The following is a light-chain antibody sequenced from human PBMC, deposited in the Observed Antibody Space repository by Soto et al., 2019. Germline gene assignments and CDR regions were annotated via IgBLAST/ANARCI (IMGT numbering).Light chain of an antibody. CDR1: QSVRSNY. Sequence: EIVLTQSPGTLSLSPGERATLSCRASQSVRSNYLAWYQQKPGQAPRLLIYGASSRATGIPDRFSGTGSGTDFILTISRLEPEDLAVYYCQQYGGSPYTFGQGTKLEIK. CDR3: QQYGGSPYT. J-gene: IGKJ2*01. V-gene: IGKV3-20*01. CDR2: GAS.